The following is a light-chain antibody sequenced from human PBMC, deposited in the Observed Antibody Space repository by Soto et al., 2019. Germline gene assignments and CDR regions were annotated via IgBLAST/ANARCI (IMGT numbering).Light chain of an antibody. Sequence: EIVMTQSPATLSVSPGERATLSCRASQSVSSNLAWYQQKPGQAPRLLIYGASTRATGVPARFSGSGSGREFTPTISSLQSEDFAVYYCHQYNNWPPLTFGEGTKVEIK. CDR2: GAS. V-gene: IGKV3-15*01. J-gene: IGKJ4*01. CDR1: QSVSSN. CDR3: HQYNNWPPLT.